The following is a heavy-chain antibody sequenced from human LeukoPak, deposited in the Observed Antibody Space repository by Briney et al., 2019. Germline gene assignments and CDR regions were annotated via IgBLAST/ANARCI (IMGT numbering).Heavy chain of an antibody. Sequence: LAGGSLRLSCAASGFTFSSYGMHWVRQAPGKGLEWVAFIRYDGSNKYYADSVKGRFTISRDNSKNTLYLQMNSLRAEDTAVYYCAKDEGLRSPIDYWGQGTLVTVSS. CDR3: AKDEGLRSPIDY. V-gene: IGHV3-30*02. CDR1: GFTFSSYG. J-gene: IGHJ4*02. CDR2: IRYDGSNK. D-gene: IGHD4-17*01.